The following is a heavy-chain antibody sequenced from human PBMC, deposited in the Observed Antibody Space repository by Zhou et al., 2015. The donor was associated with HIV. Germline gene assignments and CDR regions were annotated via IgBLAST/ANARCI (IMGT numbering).Heavy chain of an antibody. CDR2: IIPIFGTA. Sequence: QVQLVQSGAEVKKPGSSVKVSCKASGGTFSSYAISWVRQAPGQGLEWMGGIIPIFGTANYAQKFQGRVTITADKSTSTAYMELSSLRSEDTAVYYCARGFADHGTVTTYYYYGMDVWGQGTTVTVSS. D-gene: IGHD4-17*01. CDR1: GGTFSSYA. J-gene: IGHJ6*02. V-gene: IGHV1-69*06. CDR3: ARGFADHGTVTTYYYYGMDV.